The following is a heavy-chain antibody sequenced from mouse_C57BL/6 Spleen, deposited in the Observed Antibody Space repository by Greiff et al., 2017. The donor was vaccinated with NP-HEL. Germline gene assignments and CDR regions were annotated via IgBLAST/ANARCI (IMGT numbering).Heavy chain of an antibody. CDR1: GFTFSDYG. J-gene: IGHJ4*01. D-gene: IGHD1-1*01. CDR3: ARTGAVYYGSGCDAMDY. V-gene: IGHV5-17*01. CDR2: ISSGSSNI. Sequence: EVQGVESGGGLVKPGGSLKLSCAASGFTFSDYGMHWVRQAPEQGLEWVAYISSGSSNIYYADTVKGRFTISRDTAKNTLFLQMTSLRSEDTAMFCWARTGAVYYGSGCDAMDYWGQGTSVTVSS.